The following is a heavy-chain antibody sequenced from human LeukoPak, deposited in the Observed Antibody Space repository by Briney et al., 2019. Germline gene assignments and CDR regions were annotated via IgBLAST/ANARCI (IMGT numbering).Heavy chain of an antibody. CDR3: ARTHFDWLPLRYYYYMDV. J-gene: IGHJ6*03. Sequence: GASVKVSCKASGYTFTSYYMYWVRQAPGQGLEWMGIINPSGGSTSYAQKFQGRVTMTRDMSTSTVYMELSSLRSEDTAVYYCARTHFDWLPLRYYYYMDVWGKGTTVTVSS. D-gene: IGHD3-9*01. CDR2: INPSGGST. V-gene: IGHV1-46*01. CDR1: GYTFTSYY.